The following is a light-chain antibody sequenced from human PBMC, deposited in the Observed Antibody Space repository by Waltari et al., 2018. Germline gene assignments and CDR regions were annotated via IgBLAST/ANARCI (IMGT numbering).Light chain of an antibody. Sequence: VVLTQTPLSLPVTLGEPASISCTSSQSLVDRADGNTYLDWFLHKPGQSPQRLIFMVSHRASGVPDRFSGSGSGSDFTLQISRVEADDVGIYYCMQRMEFPLTFGGGTKVEIK. V-gene: IGKV2-40*01. CDR3: MQRMEFPLT. CDR1: QSLVDRADGNTY. CDR2: MVS. J-gene: IGKJ4*01.